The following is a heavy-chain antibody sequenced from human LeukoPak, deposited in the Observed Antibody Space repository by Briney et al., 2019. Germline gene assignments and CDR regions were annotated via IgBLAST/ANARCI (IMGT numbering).Heavy chain of an antibody. CDR1: GFSFNTYA. Sequence: RTGGSLRLSCAASGFSFNTYAMHWVRQAPGQGLEWVALVWHDGSHKFYSNSVRGQFTISRDNSKNTVYLQMNNLRPEDTAVYYCARARGENDILTGYPGAFDIWGQGTMVTVSS. CDR3: ARARGENDILTGYPGAFDI. J-gene: IGHJ3*02. D-gene: IGHD3-9*01. V-gene: IGHV3-33*01. CDR2: VWHDGSHK.